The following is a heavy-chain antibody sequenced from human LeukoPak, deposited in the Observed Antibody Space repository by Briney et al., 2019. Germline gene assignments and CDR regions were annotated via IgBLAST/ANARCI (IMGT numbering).Heavy chain of an antibody. J-gene: IGHJ4*02. Sequence: SGGSLRLSCAASGFTFSNYNMNWVRQAPGKGLEWVSSISSSSSYIYYADSVKGRFTISRDNAKYSLYLQLNSLRAEDTAVYYCARVTYYDSSGYSHWGQGTLVTVSS. D-gene: IGHD3-22*01. V-gene: IGHV3-21*01. CDR1: GFTFSNYN. CDR2: ISSSSSYI. CDR3: ARVTYYDSSGYSH.